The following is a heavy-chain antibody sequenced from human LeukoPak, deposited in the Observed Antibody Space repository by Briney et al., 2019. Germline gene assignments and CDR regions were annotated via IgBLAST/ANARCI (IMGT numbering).Heavy chain of an antibody. V-gene: IGHV3-15*01. CDR1: GFTFTNAW. J-gene: IGHJ3*02. CDR3: ATRELRYYGSGTYPVAFDI. CDR2: IRSKTDYGTT. Sequence: GGSLRLSCAASGFTFTNAWMTWVRQAPGKGLEWVGRIRSKTDYGTTDYAAPVRGRFTISRDDSRDTVYLRMDSLQTEDTAVYYCATRELRYYGSGTYPVAFDIWGQGTMVTVSS. D-gene: IGHD3-10*01.